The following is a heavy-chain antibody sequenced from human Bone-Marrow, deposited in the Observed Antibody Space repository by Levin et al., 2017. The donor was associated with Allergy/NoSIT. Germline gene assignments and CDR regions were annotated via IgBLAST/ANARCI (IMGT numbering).Heavy chain of an antibody. D-gene: IGHD3-10*01. Sequence: TSETLSLTCSVSGDSIDSGAYYWTWIRQSPGKGLEWIGCIFHGGTTYYNPSLKGRLTISVDTFKNRFSLMLRSVTAADTATYYCARDLKPYCYGGGQFDPWGQGTLVTVSS. CDR1: GDSIDSGAYY. CDR2: IFHGGTT. V-gene: IGHV4-61*03. J-gene: IGHJ5*02. CDR3: ARDLKPYCYGGGQFDP.